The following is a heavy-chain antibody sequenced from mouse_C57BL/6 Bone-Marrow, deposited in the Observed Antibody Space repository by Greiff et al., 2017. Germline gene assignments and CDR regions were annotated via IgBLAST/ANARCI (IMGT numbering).Heavy chain of an antibody. CDR3: ARHEEVGYYGSRDWYFDV. J-gene: IGHJ1*03. V-gene: IGHV1-62-2*01. D-gene: IGHD1-1*01. Sequence: QVQLKESGAELVKPGASVKLSCKASGYTFTEYTIHWVKQRSGQGLEWIGWFYPGSGSIKYNEKFKDKATLTADKSSSTVYMELSRLTSEDSAVYFCARHEEVGYYGSRDWYFDVWGTGTTVTVSS. CDR1: GYTFTEYT. CDR2: FYPGSGSI.